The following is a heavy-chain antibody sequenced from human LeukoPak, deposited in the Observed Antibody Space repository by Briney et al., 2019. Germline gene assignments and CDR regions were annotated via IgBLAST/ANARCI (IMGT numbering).Heavy chain of an antibody. CDR2: IKQDGSEK. CDR3: ARGIIAAAGLFDY. V-gene: IGHV3-7*01. Sequence: GGSLRLSCAASGFTFSSYWMSWVRQAPGKGLEWVANIKQDGSEKYYVDSVKGRFTISRDNAKNSLYLQMNSLRAEDTAVYYCARGIIAAAGLFDYWGQGTLVTVSS. CDR1: GFTFSSYW. D-gene: IGHD6-13*01. J-gene: IGHJ4*02.